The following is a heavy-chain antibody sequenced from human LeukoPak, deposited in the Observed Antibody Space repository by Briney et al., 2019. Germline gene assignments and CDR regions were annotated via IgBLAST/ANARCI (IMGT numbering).Heavy chain of an antibody. CDR1: GYTFTSYY. D-gene: IGHD3-3*01. V-gene: IGHV1-46*01. J-gene: IGHJ4*02. CDR3: ASFSEYYDFWSGNRTDFDY. Sequence: ASVKVSCKASGYTFTSYYMHWVRQAPGLGLEWMGIIRPIGDSTTYAQKFQGRVTMTRDTSISTAYMELSRLRSDDTAVYYCASFSEYYDFWSGNRTDFDYWGQGTLVTVSS. CDR2: IRPIGDST.